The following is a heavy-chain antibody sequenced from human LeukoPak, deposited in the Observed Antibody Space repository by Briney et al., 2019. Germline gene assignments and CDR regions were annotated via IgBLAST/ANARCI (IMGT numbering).Heavy chain of an antibody. Sequence: GGSLRLSCAASGFTFDDYAMHWVRQAPGKGLEWVSGISWNSGSIGYADSVKGRFTISRDNAKNSLYLQMNSLRAEDTAVYYCARVVSKWYDAFDIWGQGTMVTVSS. J-gene: IGHJ3*02. CDR3: ARVVSKWYDAFDI. CDR1: GFTFDDYA. CDR2: ISWNSGSI. V-gene: IGHV3-9*01. D-gene: IGHD2-15*01.